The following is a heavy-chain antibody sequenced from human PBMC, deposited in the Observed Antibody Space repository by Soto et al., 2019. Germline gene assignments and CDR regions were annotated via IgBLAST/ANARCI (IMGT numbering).Heavy chain of an antibody. D-gene: IGHD1-26*01. J-gene: IGHJ3*02. CDR3: ARGTGSSLRDAFEI. CDR2: ISYDGNNK. CDR1: GFTFSSYA. Sequence: QVQVVEFGGGVVQPGRSLRLSCAASGFTFSSYAMHWVRQAPGKGLEWVAVISYDGNNKYYADSVKGRFTISRDNSKNTLYRQMNSLRAEDTAVYDCARGTGSSLRDAFEIWGQGTMVTVSS. V-gene: IGHV3-30-3*01.